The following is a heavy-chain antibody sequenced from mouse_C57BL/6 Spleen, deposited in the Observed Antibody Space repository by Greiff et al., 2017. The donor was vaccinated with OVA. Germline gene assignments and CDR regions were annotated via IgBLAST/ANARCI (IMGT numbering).Heavy chain of an antibody. V-gene: IGHV1-61*01. CDR3: ARPGSVHYYAMDY. J-gene: IGHJ4*01. Sequence: VQLQQPGAELVRPGSSVKLSCKASGYTFTSYWMDWVKQRPGQGLEWIGNIYPSDSETHYNQKFKDKATLTVDKSSSTAYMQLSSLTSEDSAVYDCARPGSVHYYAMDYWGQGTSVTVSS. CDR1: GYTFTSYW. CDR2: IYPSDSET.